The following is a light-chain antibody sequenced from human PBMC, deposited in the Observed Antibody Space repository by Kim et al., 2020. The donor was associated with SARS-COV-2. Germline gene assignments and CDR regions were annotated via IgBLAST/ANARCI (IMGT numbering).Light chain of an antibody. CDR1: QSISKY. CDR3: QQTYSTPYS. J-gene: IGKJ2*03. V-gene: IGKV1-39*01. Sequence: SAAVGDRVTTTCRASQSISKYLNWYQQKPGKAPKLLIYGAISLQSGVPSRFSGSGSGTDFTLTISSLQPEDFATYHCQQTYSTPYSFGQGTKLEI. CDR2: GAI.